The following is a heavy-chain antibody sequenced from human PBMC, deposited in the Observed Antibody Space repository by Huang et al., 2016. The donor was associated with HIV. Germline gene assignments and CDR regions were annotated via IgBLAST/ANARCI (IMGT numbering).Heavy chain of an antibody. CDR1: GYTFTSYG. Sequence: QIQLMQSGPELKQPGASVKVSCKASGYTFTSYGITWVRQAPGQGPGWMGWISASSGDTEYAQKVQGRVTLTTDTSTNIAYMELRSLRSDDTAKYYCARDPKYHRIGYYRQRRGIDIWGQGTMVIVSS. J-gene: IGHJ3*02. CDR3: ARDPKYHRIGYYRQRRGIDI. CDR2: ISASSGDT. D-gene: IGHD3-22*01. V-gene: IGHV1-18*01.